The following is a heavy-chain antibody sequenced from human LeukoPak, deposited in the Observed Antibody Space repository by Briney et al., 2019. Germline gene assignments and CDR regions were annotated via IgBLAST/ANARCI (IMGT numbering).Heavy chain of an antibody. CDR2: ISGSGGAGT. J-gene: IGHJ6*02. V-gene: IGHV3-23*01. CDR3: VKDRGGSPFYGMDV. D-gene: IGHD1-26*01. CDR1: GFTFSSYA. Sequence: PGGSLRLSCAGSGFTFSSYAMSWVRQAPGKGLEWVSTISGSGGAGTYYADSVKGRFTVSRDNSRNTLYLPMNSLRAEDTAVYYCVKDRGGSPFYGMDVWRQGTTVTVSS.